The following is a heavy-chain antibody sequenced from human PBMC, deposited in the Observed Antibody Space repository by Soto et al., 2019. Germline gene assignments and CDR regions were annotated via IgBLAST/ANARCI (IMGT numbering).Heavy chain of an antibody. Sequence: QVQLVESGGGVVQPGRSLRLSCAASGFTFSSYAVHWVRQAPGKGLEWVAVISYDGSNKYYADSVKGRFTISRDNSKNTLYLQMNSLIAEDTAVYYCARGGFSGYYHYFDYWGQGTLVTVSS. CDR3: ARGGFSGYYHYFDY. V-gene: IGHV3-30-3*01. J-gene: IGHJ4*02. CDR2: ISYDGSNK. D-gene: IGHD3-22*01. CDR1: GFTFSSYA.